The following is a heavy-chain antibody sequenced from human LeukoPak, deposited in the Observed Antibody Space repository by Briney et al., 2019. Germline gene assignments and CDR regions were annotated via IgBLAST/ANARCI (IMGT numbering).Heavy chain of an antibody. V-gene: IGHV3-23*01. J-gene: IGHJ4*02. CDR2: ISNNGGRT. CDR1: GFSFSSNT. D-gene: IGHD2/OR15-2a*01. CDR3: ARDEDTSALSEY. Sequence: GGSLRLSCAGSGFSFSSNTMSWVRQAPGRGLEWVSAISNNGGRTDYADSVKGRFSISRDNSKSTLLHMYSLRAEDTAVYYCARDEDTSALSEYWGQGTLVTVSS.